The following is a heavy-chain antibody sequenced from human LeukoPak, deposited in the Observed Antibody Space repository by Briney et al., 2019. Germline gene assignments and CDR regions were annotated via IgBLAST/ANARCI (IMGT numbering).Heavy chain of an antibody. CDR2: IYYSGST. Sequence: PSETLSLTCTVSGGSISSYYWSWIRQPPGKGLEWIGYIYYSGSTNYNPSLKSRVTISVDTSKNQFSLKLSSVTAADTAVYYCARGDFWSGYYYWGQGTLVTVSS. CDR3: ARGDFWSGYYY. D-gene: IGHD3-3*01. V-gene: IGHV4-59*12. CDR1: GGSISSYY. J-gene: IGHJ4*02.